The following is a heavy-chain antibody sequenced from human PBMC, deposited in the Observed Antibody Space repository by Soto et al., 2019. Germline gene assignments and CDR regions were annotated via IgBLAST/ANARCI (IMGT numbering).Heavy chain of an antibody. V-gene: IGHV4-59*01. Sequence: QVQLRQSGPGLVKPSETLSLTCTVSGGSISSYYWTWIRQPPGKGLEYIGYIYHSGSTSYNPSLKRRVTISVDTSKTQFSLRVNSVTAADTAVYYCATWGPYLGVYWGRGTLVTVSS. CDR1: GGSISSYY. J-gene: IGHJ4*02. CDR3: ATWGPYLGVY. CDR2: IYHSGST. D-gene: IGHD7-27*01.